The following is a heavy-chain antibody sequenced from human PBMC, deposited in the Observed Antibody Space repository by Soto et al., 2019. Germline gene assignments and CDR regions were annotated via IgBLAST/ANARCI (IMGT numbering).Heavy chain of an antibody. Sequence: QVQLVESGGGVVQPGRSLRLSCAASGFTFSSYAMHWVRQAPGKGLEWVAVISYDGSNKYYADSVKGRFTISRDNSKNTLYLQMNSLRAEDTAVYYCARVGYSSGPGAFDIWGQGTMVTVSS. J-gene: IGHJ3*02. V-gene: IGHV3-30-3*01. CDR2: ISYDGSNK. D-gene: IGHD6-19*01. CDR3: ARVGYSSGPGAFDI. CDR1: GFTFSSYA.